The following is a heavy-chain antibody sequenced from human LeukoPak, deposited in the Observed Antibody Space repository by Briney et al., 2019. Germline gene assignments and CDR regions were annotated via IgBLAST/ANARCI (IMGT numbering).Heavy chain of an antibody. V-gene: IGHV1-69*06. CDR3: ARDLFPDYYDSSGYHHLKDY. CDR2: IIPIFGTA. CDR1: GGTFSSYA. J-gene: IGHJ4*02. Sequence: SVKVSCTASGGTFSSYAISWVRQAPGQGLEWMGGIIPIFGTANYAQKFQGRVTITADKSTSTAYMELSSLRSEDTAVYYCARDLFPDYYDSSGYHHLKDYWGQGTLVTVSS. D-gene: IGHD3-22*01.